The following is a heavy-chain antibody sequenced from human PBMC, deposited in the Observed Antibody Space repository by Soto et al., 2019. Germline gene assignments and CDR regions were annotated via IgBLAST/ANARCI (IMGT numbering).Heavy chain of an antibody. Sequence: EVQLVESGGGLVQPGGSLRLSCAASGFTVSSNYMSWVRQAPGKGLEWVSVIYSGGSTYYADSVKGRFTISRHNYKNTLYLQMNMMSAEDTAVYYCAGGRAGSASFSNRFDDWGQGTLVTVSS. CDR3: AGGRAGSASFSNRFDD. CDR1: GFTVSSNY. J-gene: IGHJ4*02. D-gene: IGHD3-10*01. CDR2: IYSGGST. V-gene: IGHV3-53*04.